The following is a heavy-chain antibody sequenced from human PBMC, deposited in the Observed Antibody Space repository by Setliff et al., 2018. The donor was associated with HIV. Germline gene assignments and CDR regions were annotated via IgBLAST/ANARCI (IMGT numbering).Heavy chain of an antibody. V-gene: IGHV4-34*01. CDR3: ASIELAAMVPVDY. CDR1: GRSFSGHY. D-gene: IGHD5-18*01. J-gene: IGHJ4*02. Sequence: SETLSLTCAVYGRSFSGHYWNWIRQSPGKGLEWIGEINHSGGTNYNPSLKSRVTMSIDTSKNQFSLNVSSVTAADTAVYYCASIELAAMVPVDYWGQGTLVTVSS. CDR2: INHSGGT.